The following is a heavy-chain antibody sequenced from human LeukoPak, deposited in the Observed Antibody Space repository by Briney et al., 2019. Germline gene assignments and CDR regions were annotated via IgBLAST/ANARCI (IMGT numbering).Heavy chain of an antibody. D-gene: IGHD4-11*01. J-gene: IGHJ4*02. V-gene: IGHV1-46*01. CDR2: TDPIGGST. CDR3: ERWTTTYLDY. Sequence: ASVKVSFKASGYTFTNYYIHWVRQAPGQGLEWMGITDPIGGSTNYAQKFQGRVTMTRDTSTSTVYMELRSLRSEASAVYYCERWTTTYLDYWGQGTLVTVSS. CDR1: GYTFTNYY.